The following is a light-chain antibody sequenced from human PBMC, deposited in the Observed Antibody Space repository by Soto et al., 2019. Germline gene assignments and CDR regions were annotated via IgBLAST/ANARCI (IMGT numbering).Light chain of an antibody. CDR2: DAS. CDR3: QQRTTGT. V-gene: IGKV3-11*01. CDR1: QSISNF. J-gene: IGKJ4*01. Sequence: EIVLTQSPATLSLSPGDSATLSCRASQSISNFLAWYQHKPGQAPRLLIYDASHRVTGVPGRFSGSGSGTDLTLTICSIESDDFAVYHCQQRTTGTFGGGTKVEI.